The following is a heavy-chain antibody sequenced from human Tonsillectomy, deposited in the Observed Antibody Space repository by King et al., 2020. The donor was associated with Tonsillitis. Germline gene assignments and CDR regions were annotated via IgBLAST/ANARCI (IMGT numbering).Heavy chain of an antibody. CDR3: ATSITMIVVVIN. Sequence: VQLVESGGGLVQPGGSLRLSCAASGFTFSSYAMSWVRQAPGKGLEWVAAISGSGGSTYYADSVKGRFTISRDNSKNTLYLQMNSLRAEDTAVYYCATSITMIVVVINWGQGTLVTVSS. D-gene: IGHD3-22*01. CDR2: ISGSGGST. J-gene: IGHJ4*02. CDR1: GFTFSSYA. V-gene: IGHV3-23*04.